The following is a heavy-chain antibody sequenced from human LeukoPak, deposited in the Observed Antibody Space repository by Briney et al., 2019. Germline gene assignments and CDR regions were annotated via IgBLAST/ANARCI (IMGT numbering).Heavy chain of an antibody. CDR3: ARFSPDENHGDYAFDC. J-gene: IGHJ4*02. D-gene: IGHD4-17*01. Sequence: ASVRVSCKASGYTFTNYDIDWVRQTTGQGLQWIGWMNPNSGDSGYAQELQGRVTMTRDTSINTAYMELSSLTSEDTALYFCARFSPDENHGDYAFDCWGQGTPVTVSS. CDR2: MNPNSGDS. V-gene: IGHV1-8*02. CDR1: GYTFTNYD.